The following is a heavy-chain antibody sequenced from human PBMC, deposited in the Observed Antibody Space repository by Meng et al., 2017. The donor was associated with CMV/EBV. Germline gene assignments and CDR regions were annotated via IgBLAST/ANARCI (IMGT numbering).Heavy chain of an antibody. CDR3: ARGHRVYSSGSIGY. Sequence: ASVKVSCKASGYTFTSYDINWVRQATGQGLEWMGWMNPNSGNTGYAQKFQGRVTITRNTSISTAYMELSSLRSEDTAVYYCARGHRVYSSGSIGYWGQGTLVTVSS. J-gene: IGHJ4*02. D-gene: IGHD6-19*01. CDR2: MNPNSGNT. CDR1: GYTFTSYD. V-gene: IGHV1-8*01.